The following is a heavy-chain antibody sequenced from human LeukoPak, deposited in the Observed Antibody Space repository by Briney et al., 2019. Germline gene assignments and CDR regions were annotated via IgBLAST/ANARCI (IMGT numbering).Heavy chain of an antibody. CDR1: GGTFSSYA. D-gene: IGHD3-10*01. V-gene: IGHV1-69*13. CDR2: IIPIFGTA. CDR3: ARTRPNYYYGSGSYYTPFDY. Sequence: ASVKVSCKASGGTFSSYAISWVRQAPGQGLEWMGGIIPIFGTANYAQKFQGRVTITADESTSTAYMELSSLGSEDTAVYYCARTRPNYYYGSGSYYTPFDYWGQGTLVTVSS. J-gene: IGHJ4*02.